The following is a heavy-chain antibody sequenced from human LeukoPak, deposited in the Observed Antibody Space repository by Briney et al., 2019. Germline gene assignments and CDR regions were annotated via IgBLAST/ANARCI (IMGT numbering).Heavy chain of an antibody. Sequence: ASVKVSCKASGGTFSSYAFNWVRQAPGQGLQWMGGVIPILGTTNYAQQFQGRVTMTTDESTSTAFMELSSLRSEDTAVYHCARGSNFSFHQLRWYYMDVWGKGTTVTVSS. V-gene: IGHV1-69*05. CDR3: ARGSNFSFHQLRWYYMDV. D-gene: IGHD2-2*01. J-gene: IGHJ6*03. CDR2: VIPILGTT. CDR1: GGTFSSYA.